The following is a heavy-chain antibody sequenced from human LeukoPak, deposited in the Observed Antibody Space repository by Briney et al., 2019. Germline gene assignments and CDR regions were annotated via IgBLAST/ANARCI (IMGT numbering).Heavy chain of an antibody. V-gene: IGHV3-30*03. CDR2: ISYDGSNK. CDR3: ASGLMDV. Sequence: GGSLRLSCAASGFTFSSYGMHWVRQAPGKGLEWVAVISYDGSNKYYADSVKGRFTISRDNAKNSLYLQMKNLSADDTAVYYCASGLMDVWGQGTTVIVSS. CDR1: GFTFSSYG. J-gene: IGHJ6*02.